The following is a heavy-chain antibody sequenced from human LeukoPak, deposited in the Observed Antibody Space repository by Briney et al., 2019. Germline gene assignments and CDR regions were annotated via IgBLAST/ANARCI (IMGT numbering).Heavy chain of an antibody. CDR1: GFTFSNYW. Sequence: GGSLRLSCAASGFTFSNYWMTWVRQAPGKGLEWVASIKEDGSQKHHGDSVKGRFTISRDNAKNSLYLQMNSLGAEDTAIYYCVREQPYRNPDYWGQGTLVTVSS. D-gene: IGHD1-1*01. CDR3: VREQPYRNPDY. J-gene: IGHJ4*02. V-gene: IGHV3-7*01. CDR2: IKEDGSQK.